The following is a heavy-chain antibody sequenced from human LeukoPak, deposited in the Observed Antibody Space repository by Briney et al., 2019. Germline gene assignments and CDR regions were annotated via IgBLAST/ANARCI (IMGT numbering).Heavy chain of an antibody. CDR3: GRKSAARKTSEFDY. J-gene: IGHJ4*02. V-gene: IGHV1-2*02. Sequence: ASVKLSCKASGYTFTKHYMYWVRQAPGHTLEWIGWIHPNRSGSNYAQKFQGRDTMTRDTSISTAYMELSRLTLDDTAVYYCGRKSAARKTSEFDYWGQGTLVTVSS. CDR1: GYTFTKHY. D-gene: IGHD6-6*01. CDR2: IHPNRSGS.